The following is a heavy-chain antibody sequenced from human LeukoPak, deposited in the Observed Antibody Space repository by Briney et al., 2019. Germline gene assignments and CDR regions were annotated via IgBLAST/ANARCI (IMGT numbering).Heavy chain of an antibody. CDR2: INPNSGGP. V-gene: IGHV1-2*02. D-gene: IGHD3-22*01. CDR3: ARATSLLVVVIKD. CDR1: GYTFTGYY. Sequence: GASVKVSCKASGYTFTGYYMHWVRQAPGQGLEWMGWINPNSGGPNYAQKFQGRVTMTRDTSISTAYMELSRLRSDDTAVYYCARATSLLVVVIKDWGQGTLVTVSS. J-gene: IGHJ4*02.